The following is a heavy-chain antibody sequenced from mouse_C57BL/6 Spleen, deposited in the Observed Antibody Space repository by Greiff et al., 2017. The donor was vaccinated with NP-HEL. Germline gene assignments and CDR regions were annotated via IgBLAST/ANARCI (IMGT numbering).Heavy chain of an antibody. CDR1: GYTFTDYE. V-gene: IGHV1-15*01. CDR3: TRSRRTAQATWFAY. Sequence: QVQLKESGAELVRPGASVTLSCKASGYTFTDYEMHWVKQTPVHGLEWIGAIDPETGGTAYNQKFKGKAILTADKSSSTAYMELRSLTSEDSAVYYCTRSRRTAQATWFAYWGQGTLVTVSA. D-gene: IGHD3-2*02. J-gene: IGHJ3*01. CDR2: IDPETGGT.